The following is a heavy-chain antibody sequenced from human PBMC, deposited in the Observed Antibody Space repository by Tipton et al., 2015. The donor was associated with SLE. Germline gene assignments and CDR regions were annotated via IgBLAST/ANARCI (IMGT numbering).Heavy chain of an antibody. J-gene: IGHJ4*02. CDR2: INHSGST. CDR1: GGSFSGYY. D-gene: IGHD5-24*01. V-gene: IGHV4-34*01. Sequence: LRLSCAVYGGSFSGYYWSWIRQPPGKGLEWIGEINHSGSTNYNPSLKSRVTISVDTSKNQFSLKLSSVTAADTAVYYCARGRVEMATNGGYYFDYWGQGNLGTVSS. CDR3: ARGRVEMATNGGYYFDY.